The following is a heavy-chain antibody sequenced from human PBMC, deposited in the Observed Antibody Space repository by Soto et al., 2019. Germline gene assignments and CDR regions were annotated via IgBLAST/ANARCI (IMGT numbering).Heavy chain of an antibody. Sequence: PSETLSLTCTVSGGSISSYYWSWIRQPPGKGLEWIGYIYYSGSTNYNPSLKSRVTISVDTSKNQFSLKLSSVTAADTAVYYCARENINSFYYYYYMDCPGKATTVTVSS. J-gene: IGHJ6*03. CDR3: ARENINSFYYYYYMDC. V-gene: IGHV4-59*01. CDR1: GGSISSYY. CDR2: IYYSGST.